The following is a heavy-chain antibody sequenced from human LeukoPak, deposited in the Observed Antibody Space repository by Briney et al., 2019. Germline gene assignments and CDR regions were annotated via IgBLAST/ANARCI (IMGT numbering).Heavy chain of an antibody. V-gene: IGHV4-4*02. CDR1: GGSISSSNW. J-gene: IGHJ6*02. CDR2: IYHTGTS. CDR3: ARGGGLAISTPYYYYGMDV. Sequence: SGTLSLTCAVSGGSISSSNWWSWVRQPPGKGLEWIGEIYHTGTSKYNPSLKSRVTISVDKSKNQVSLRLSSVTAADTAVYYCARGGGLAISTPYYYYGMDVWGQGTTVTVSS. D-gene: IGHD3-3*01.